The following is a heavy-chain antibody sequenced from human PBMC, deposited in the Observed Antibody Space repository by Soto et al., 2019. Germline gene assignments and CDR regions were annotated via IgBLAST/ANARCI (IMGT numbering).Heavy chain of an antibody. J-gene: IGHJ3*02. D-gene: IGHD1-1*01. CDR1: GYTFTSYG. Sequence: APAKPPPKASGYTFTSYGISWVRQAPGQGLEWMGWISAYNGNTNYAQKLQGRVTMTTDTSTSTAYMELRSLRSDDTAVYYCARGTLALSPFDIWGQGTMVTVSS. CDR2: ISAYNGNT. V-gene: IGHV1-18*01. CDR3: ARGTLALSPFDI.